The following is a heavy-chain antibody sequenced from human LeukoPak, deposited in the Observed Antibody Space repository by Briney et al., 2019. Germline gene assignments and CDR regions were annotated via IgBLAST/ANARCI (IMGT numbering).Heavy chain of an antibody. CDR3: AKQMVERPHYYYMDV. CDR2: IQDDESNK. J-gene: IGHJ6*03. D-gene: IGHD2-15*01. V-gene: IGHV3-30*02. CDR1: GFIFSSFG. Sequence: GGSLRLSCAASGFIFSSFGMHWVRQAPGKGLEWVAFIQDDESNKFYADSVKGRFTISRDNSKNTLFLQMNSLRPEDTALYYCAKQMVERPHYYYMDVWGKGTTVTVSS.